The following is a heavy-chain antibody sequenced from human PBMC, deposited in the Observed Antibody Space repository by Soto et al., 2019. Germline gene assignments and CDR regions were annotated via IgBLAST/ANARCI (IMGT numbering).Heavy chain of an antibody. CDR2: IYSGGST. D-gene: IGHD6-13*01. CDR3: ARASIAAAGYYFDH. J-gene: IGHJ4*02. V-gene: IGHV3-53*01. CDR1: GFTVSTNY. Sequence: EVQLVESGGGLIQPGGSLRLSCAASGFTVSTNYMSWVRQAPGKGLEWVSVIYSGGSTYYADSVKGRFTISRDNPKNTLYLQMNSLRAEDTAVYYCARASIAAAGYYFDHWGQGTLVTVSS.